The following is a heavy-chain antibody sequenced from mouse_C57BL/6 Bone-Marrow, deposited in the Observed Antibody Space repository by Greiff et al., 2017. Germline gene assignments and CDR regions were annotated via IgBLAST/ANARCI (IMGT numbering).Heavy chain of an antibody. Sequence: EVKLVESGPGLAKPSQTLSLTCSVTGYSITSDYWNWIRKFPGNKLESMGYISYSGSTYYNPSLKSRISITRDTSKNQYYLQLTSVTTEDTAVYYCARCYNGSSYWYFDVWGTGTTVTVSS. CDR2: ISYSGST. J-gene: IGHJ1*03. CDR1: GYSITSDY. D-gene: IGHD1-1*01. V-gene: IGHV3-8*01. CDR3: ARCYNGSSYWYFDV.